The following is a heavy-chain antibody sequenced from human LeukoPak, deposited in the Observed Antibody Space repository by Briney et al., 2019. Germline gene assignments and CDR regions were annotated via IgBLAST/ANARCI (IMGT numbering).Heavy chain of an antibody. V-gene: IGHV3-7*01. CDR1: GFTFSRHW. CDR2: IKDDGNQK. Sequence: GGSLRLSCEVSGFTFSRHWMTWVRQAPGKGLEWVASIKDDGNQKIYVDSVKGRFTISRDNVKNSLSLQMNSLRGEDSAVYYCARDGYLAGLDYWGQGTLVTASS. D-gene: IGHD5-18*01. CDR3: ARDGYLAGLDY. J-gene: IGHJ4*02.